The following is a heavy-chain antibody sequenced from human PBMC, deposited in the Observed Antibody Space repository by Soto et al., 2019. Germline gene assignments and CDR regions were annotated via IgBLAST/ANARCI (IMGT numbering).Heavy chain of an antibody. CDR2: ISSSSSYI. V-gene: IGHV3-21*01. CDR3: ARGADRPGGDFWSGYPFDD. CDR1: GFTFSSYS. D-gene: IGHD3-3*01. Sequence: PGGSLRLSCAASGFTFSSYSMNWVRQAPGKGLEWVSSISSSSSYIYYADSVKGRFTISRDNAKNSLYLQMNSLRAEDTAVYYCARGADRPGGDFWSGYPFDDWGQGTLVTVSS. J-gene: IGHJ4*02.